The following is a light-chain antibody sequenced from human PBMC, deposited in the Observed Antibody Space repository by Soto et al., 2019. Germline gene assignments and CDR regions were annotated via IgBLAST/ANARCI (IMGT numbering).Light chain of an antibody. V-gene: IGKV3-11*01. CDR1: QSVSSY. CDR3: QQRSNWHPLT. J-gene: IGKJ4*01. Sequence: EIVLTQSPATLSLSPGERATLSCRASQSVSSYLAWYQQKPGKAHRLLIYDASNRATGIPARFSGSGSGTDFTLTISSLETEDFAVYYCQQRSNWHPLTFGGGTKVEIK. CDR2: DAS.